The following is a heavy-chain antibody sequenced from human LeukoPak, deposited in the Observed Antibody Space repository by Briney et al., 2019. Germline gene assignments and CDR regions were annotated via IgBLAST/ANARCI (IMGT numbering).Heavy chain of an antibody. J-gene: IGHJ4*02. V-gene: IGHV3-53*01. CDR2: IYSDGRT. CDR3: TKEWSNAGTTISPPDY. Sequence: GGSLRLSCAASGFTVSNKYMTWVRQAPGKGLEWVSLIYSDGRTYYADSVKGRCTISRDNSKNTLYLQMNSLRVEDTAVYFCTKEWSNAGTTISPPDYWGQGTLVTVSS. D-gene: IGHD1-7*01. CDR1: GFTVSNKY.